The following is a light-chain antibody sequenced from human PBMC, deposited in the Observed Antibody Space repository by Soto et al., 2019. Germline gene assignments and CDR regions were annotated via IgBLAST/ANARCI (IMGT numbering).Light chain of an antibody. CDR3: HPYGSSPPYT. Sequence: EIVLTQSPGSLSLFPGETATLSCRASQSFSITYLAWYQQRPGQAPRLLISGASSRATGIPDRFSGSGSGTDFTLTISRLEPEDFAVYYCHPYGSSPPYTFGQGTKLEIK. J-gene: IGKJ2*01. CDR2: GAS. CDR1: QSFSITY. V-gene: IGKV3-20*01.